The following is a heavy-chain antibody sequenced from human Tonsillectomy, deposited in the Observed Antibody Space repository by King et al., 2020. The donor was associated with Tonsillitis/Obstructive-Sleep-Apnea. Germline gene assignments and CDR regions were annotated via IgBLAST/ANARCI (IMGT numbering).Heavy chain of an antibody. J-gene: IGHJ5*02. CDR2: IYSTGSA. CDR1: GGSISSGGYY. V-gene: IGHV4-31*01. CDR3: ARTDYNAAVAGWFDP. D-gene: IGHD4-11*01. Sequence: VQLQESGPGLVKPSQTLSLTCTVSGGSISSGGYYWSWIRQRPGKGLEWIGYIYSTGSAYYNPSLKSLLTISIDTSKNQFSLKLSSVTAADTAVYYCARTDYNAAVAGWFDPWGQGTLVTVSS.